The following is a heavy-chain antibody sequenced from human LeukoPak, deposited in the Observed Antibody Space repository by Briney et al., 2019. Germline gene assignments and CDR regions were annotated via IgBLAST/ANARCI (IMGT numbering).Heavy chain of an antibody. Sequence: AGRSLRLSCVASGFTFSSYGMHWVRQAPGKGLEWVVAISYDGSNKYYADSVKGRFTISRDNSKNTLYLQMNSLRAEDTAVYYCAKDYSGYYSYFDYWGQGTLVTVSS. J-gene: IGHJ4*02. CDR2: ISYDGSNK. CDR3: AKDYSGYYSYFDY. V-gene: IGHV3-30*18. CDR1: GFTFSSYG. D-gene: IGHD3-22*01.